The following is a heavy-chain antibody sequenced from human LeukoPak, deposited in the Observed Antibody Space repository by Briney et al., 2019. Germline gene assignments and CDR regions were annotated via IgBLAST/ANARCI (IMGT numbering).Heavy chain of an antibody. CDR3: AKDPRLLWFGELLEYYFDY. D-gene: IGHD3-10*01. J-gene: IGHJ4*02. Sequence: PGGSPRLSCAASGFTFSSYAMSWVRQAPGKGLEWVSAISGSGGSTYYADSVKGRFTISRDNSKNTLYLQMNSLRAEDTAVYYCAKDPRLLWFGELLEYYFDYWGQGTLVTVSS. CDR2: ISGSGGST. CDR1: GFTFSSYA. V-gene: IGHV3-23*01.